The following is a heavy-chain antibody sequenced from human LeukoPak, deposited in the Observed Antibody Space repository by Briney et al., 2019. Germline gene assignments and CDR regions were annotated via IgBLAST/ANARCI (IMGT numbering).Heavy chain of an antibody. J-gene: IGHJ4*02. CDR3: ARDQSEFDY. CDR1: GGSIRTHY. V-gene: IGHV4-59*11. CDR2: VHYSGVT. Sequence: SETLSLTCTISGGSIRTHYWSWIRQPPGKGLEWIGYVHYSGVTDYNPSLGIRVTISLDTSKSQFSLELRSVTAADTAVYYCARDQSEFDYWGQGTLVTVSS.